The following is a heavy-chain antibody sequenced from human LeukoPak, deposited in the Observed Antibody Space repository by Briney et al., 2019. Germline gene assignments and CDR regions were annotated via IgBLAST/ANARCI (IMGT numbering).Heavy chain of an antibody. Sequence: PSETLSLTCTVSGGSISRGSYYWSWIRQPAGKGLEWIGRIYTSGSTNYNPSLKSRVTISVDTSKNQFSLKLSSVTAADTAAYYCARGEWELLTFDYWGQGTLVTVSS. D-gene: IGHD1-26*01. CDR1: GGSISRGSYY. CDR3: ARGEWELLTFDY. CDR2: IYTSGST. J-gene: IGHJ4*02. V-gene: IGHV4-61*02.